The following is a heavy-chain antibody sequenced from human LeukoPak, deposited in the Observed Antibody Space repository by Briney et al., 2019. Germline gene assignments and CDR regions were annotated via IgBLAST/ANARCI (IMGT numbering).Heavy chain of an antibody. CDR3: ARDYCSGGSCYWGSFDI. Sequence: QRGGSLRLSCAASGFTLSGYTMNWVRQAPGKGLEWVSYISSSSNTIYYADSVKGRFTISRDNAKNSLYLQMNSLRDEDTAVYYCARDYCSGGSCYWGSFDIWGQGTMVTVSP. CDR2: ISSSSNTI. D-gene: IGHD2-15*01. CDR1: GFTLSGYT. J-gene: IGHJ3*02. V-gene: IGHV3-48*02.